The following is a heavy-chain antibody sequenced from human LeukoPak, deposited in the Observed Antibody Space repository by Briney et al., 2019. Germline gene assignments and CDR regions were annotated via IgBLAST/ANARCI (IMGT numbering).Heavy chain of an antibody. V-gene: IGHV6-1*01. CDR2: TYYKSKWNN. D-gene: IGHD6-13*01. Sequence: SQTLSLTRAISGDSVSSKSATWNWIRQSPSRGLEWLGRTYYKSKWNNDYAISVKSRITITPDTPKNQFSLHLNSVTPEDTAVYFCARSAAGTLDYWGQGTLVTVSS. CDR3: ARSAAGTLDY. J-gene: IGHJ4*02. CDR1: GDSVSSKSAT.